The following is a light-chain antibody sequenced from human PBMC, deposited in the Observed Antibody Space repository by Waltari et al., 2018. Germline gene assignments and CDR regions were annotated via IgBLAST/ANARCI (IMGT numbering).Light chain of an antibody. V-gene: IGLV3-25*03. J-gene: IGLJ1*01. CDR1: TLSKHY. CDR2: KDS. Sequence: SYELTQPPSVSVSPGQTARISCPGTTLSKHYSYWYQQKPGQAPVWVMYKDSERPSGIPERFSGSSSGTTVTLTISGVQAEDEADYYCQSADTSETYFFGTGTKVTVL. CDR3: QSADTSETYF.